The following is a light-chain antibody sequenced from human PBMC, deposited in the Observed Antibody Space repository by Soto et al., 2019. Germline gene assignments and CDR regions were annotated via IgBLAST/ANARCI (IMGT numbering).Light chain of an antibody. Sequence: EILITESAATLSVSPGERATLSSRASQSVINNLAWYQQRPGQAPRLLIYDASNRASGVPARFSGSGSGTDFTLTISDLEPADFGLYYCQQRLNWPPGFGQGTKVDIK. CDR3: QQRLNWPPG. CDR2: DAS. J-gene: IGKJ1*01. CDR1: QSVINN. V-gene: IGKV3-11*01.